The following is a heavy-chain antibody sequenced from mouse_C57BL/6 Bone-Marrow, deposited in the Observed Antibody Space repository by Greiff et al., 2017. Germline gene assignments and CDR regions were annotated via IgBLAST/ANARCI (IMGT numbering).Heavy chain of an antibody. V-gene: IGHV1-81*01. CDR1: GYTFTSYG. CDR3: ARTLFRPWFAY. CDR2: IYPRSGNT. Sequence: LVESGAELARPGASVKLSCKASGYTFTSYGISWVKQRTGQGLEWIGEIYPRSGNTYYNEKFKGKATLTADKSSSTAYMELRSLTSEDSAVYFCARTLFRPWFAYWGQGTLVTVSA. J-gene: IGHJ3*01.